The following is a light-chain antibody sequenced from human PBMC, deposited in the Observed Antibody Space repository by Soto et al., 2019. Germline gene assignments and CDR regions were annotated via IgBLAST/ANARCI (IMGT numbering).Light chain of an antibody. CDR2: DAS. J-gene: IGKJ4*01. CDR1: QSVSSY. Sequence: SPATLPLYPGERATLSCRASQSVSSYLAWYQQKPRQAPRLLIYDASNSATGIPARVSGRGSGPDFTLPISSLEPEDFAVYYCQQRSTWTPLTFGGGTKVEIK. CDR3: QQRSTWTPLT. V-gene: IGKV3-11*01.